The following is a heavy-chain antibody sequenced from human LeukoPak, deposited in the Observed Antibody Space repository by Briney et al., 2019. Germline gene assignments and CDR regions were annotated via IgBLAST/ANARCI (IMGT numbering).Heavy chain of an antibody. J-gene: IGHJ6*03. D-gene: IGHD5-18*01. CDR3: ARTTEGGYTYDYFYYYYMDV. CDR1: GGSISSYY. Sequence: SETLSLTCTVSGGSISSYYWSWIRQPPGKGLEWIGYIYYSGSTNYNPSLKGRVTISVDTSKNQFSLKLSSVTAADTAVYYCARTTEGGYTYDYFYYYYMDVWGKGTTVTISS. CDR2: IYYSGST. V-gene: IGHV4-59*01.